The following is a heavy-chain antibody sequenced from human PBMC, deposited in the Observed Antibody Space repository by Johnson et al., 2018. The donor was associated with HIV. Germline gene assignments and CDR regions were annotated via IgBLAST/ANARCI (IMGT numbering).Heavy chain of an antibody. CDR2: IRYDGSNK. Sequence: QVQLVESGGGVVQPGGSLRLSCAASGFTFSSYGMHWVRQAPGKGLEWVAFIRYDGSNKYYAGSVKGRFPISRDNAKNSLYLQMNSLRAEYTAVYYCARGARGDLEWLLSGHAFDIWGQGTMVTVSS. CDR1: GFTFSSYG. J-gene: IGHJ3*02. D-gene: IGHD3-3*01. CDR3: ARGARGDLEWLLSGHAFDI. V-gene: IGHV3-30*02.